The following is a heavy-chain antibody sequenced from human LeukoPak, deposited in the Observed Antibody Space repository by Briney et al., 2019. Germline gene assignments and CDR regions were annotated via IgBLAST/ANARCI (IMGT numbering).Heavy chain of an antibody. D-gene: IGHD2-2*01. V-gene: IGHV4-4*07. J-gene: IGHJ4*02. CDR3: ASTHSLALYCSSTSCPYYFDY. CDR2: IYTSGST. CDR1: GGSISSYY. Sequence: SETLSLTCTVSGGSISSYYWSWIRQPAGKGLEWIGRIYTSGSTNYNPSLKSRVTISVDTSKNQFFLKLSSVTAADTAVYYCASTHSLALYCSSTSCPYYFDYWGQGTLVTVSS.